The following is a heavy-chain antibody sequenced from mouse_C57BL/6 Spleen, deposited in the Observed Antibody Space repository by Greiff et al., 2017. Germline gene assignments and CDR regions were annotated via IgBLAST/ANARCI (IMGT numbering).Heavy chain of an antibody. CDR1: GFSLTSYG. J-gene: IGHJ4*01. CDR2: IWRGGST. V-gene: IGHV2-5*01. CDR3: AKNLYDGYPMDY. Sequence: QVHVKQSGPGLVQPSQSLSITCTVSGFSLTSYGVHWVRQSPGKGLEWLGVIWRGGSTDYNAAFMSRLSITKDNSKSQVFFKMNSLQADDTAIYYCAKNLYDGYPMDYWGQGTSVTVSS. D-gene: IGHD2-3*01.